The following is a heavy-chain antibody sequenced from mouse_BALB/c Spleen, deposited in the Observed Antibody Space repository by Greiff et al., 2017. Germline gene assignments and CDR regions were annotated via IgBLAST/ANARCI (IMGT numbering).Heavy chain of an antibody. CDR3: ARNYRYDVDYFDY. Sequence: VQLKESGAELVKPGASVKLSCTASGFNIKDTYMHWVKQRPEQGLEWIGRIDPANGNTKYDPKFQGKATITADTSSNTAYLQLSSLTSEDTAVYYCARNYRYDVDYFDYWGQGTTLTVSS. J-gene: IGHJ2*01. V-gene: IGHV14-3*02. D-gene: IGHD2-14*01. CDR2: IDPANGNT. CDR1: GFNIKDTY.